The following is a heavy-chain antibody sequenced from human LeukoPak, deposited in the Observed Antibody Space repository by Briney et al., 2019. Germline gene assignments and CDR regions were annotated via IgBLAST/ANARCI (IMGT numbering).Heavy chain of an antibody. CDR1: GGSISSSGYY. CDR2: IFTTGST. J-gene: IGHJ6*03. CDR3: ARSPRITLVPYYYYYMDV. Sequence: PSETLSLTCTVSGGSISSSGYYWSWIRQPAGKGLEWLGRIFTTGSTTYNPSLNSRVTISVDTSKNQFSLRLSSVTAADTAVYYCARSPRITLVPYYYYYMDVWGKGTTVTISS. V-gene: IGHV4-61*02. D-gene: IGHD3-10*01.